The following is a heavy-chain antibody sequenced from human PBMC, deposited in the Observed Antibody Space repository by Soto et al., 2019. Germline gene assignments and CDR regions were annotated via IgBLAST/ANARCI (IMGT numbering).Heavy chain of an antibody. J-gene: IGHJ4*02. D-gene: IGHD3-10*01. V-gene: IGHV4-39*01. CDR3: ARVTMIRGAEY. Sequence: QLQLQESGPGLVKPSETLSLTCTVSDDSISRSRYYWGWIRQPPGKGLEWIGSIYYSGSTYYNPSLKSRVTISVDTSKNKFSLKLSSVTAADTAVYYCARVTMIRGAEYWGQGTLVTVSS. CDR2: IYYSGST. CDR1: DDSISRSRYY.